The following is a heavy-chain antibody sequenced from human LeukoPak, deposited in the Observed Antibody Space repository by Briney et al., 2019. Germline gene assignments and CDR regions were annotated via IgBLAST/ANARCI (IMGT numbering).Heavy chain of an antibody. V-gene: IGHV4-59*01. J-gene: IGHJ4*02. CDR3: ARGPSFGGVDY. CDR1: GGSISSYY. D-gene: IGHD2-2*01. CDR2: IYYSGST. Sequence: SETLSFTCTVSGGSISSYYWSWIRQPPGKGLEWIGYIYYSGSTNYNPSLKSRVTISVDTSKNQFSLKLSSVTAADTAVYYCARGPSFGGVDYWGQGTLVTVSS.